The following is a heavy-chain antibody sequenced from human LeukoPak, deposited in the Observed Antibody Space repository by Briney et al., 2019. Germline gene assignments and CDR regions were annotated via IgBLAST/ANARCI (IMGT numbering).Heavy chain of an antibody. CDR2: ISYDGSNK. CDR1: GFTFSSYG. J-gene: IGHJ5*02. Sequence: GGSLRLSCAASGFTFSSYGMHWVRQAPGKGLEWVAVISYDGSNKYYADSVKGRFTISRDNSKNTLYLQMNSLRAEDTAVYYCARAIVVVPAATQNWFDPWGQGTLVTVSS. V-gene: IGHV3-30*03. D-gene: IGHD2-2*01. CDR3: ARAIVVVPAATQNWFDP.